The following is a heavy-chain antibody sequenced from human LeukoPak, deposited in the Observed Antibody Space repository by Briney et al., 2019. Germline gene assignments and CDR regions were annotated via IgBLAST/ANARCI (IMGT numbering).Heavy chain of an antibody. CDR3: AKGMFAYYYDSSGETFDY. J-gene: IGHJ4*02. CDR2: ISYDGSNK. V-gene: IGHV3-30*18. D-gene: IGHD3-22*01. Sequence: PGRSLRLSCAASGLTFSSYGMHWVRQAPGKGLEWVAVISYDGSNKYYADSVKGRFTISRDNSKNTLYLQMNSLRAEDTAVYYCAKGMFAYYYDSSGETFDYWGQGTLVTVSS. CDR1: GLTFSSYG.